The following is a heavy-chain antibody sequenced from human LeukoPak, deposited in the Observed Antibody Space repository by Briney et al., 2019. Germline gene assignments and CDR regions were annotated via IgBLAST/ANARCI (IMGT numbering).Heavy chain of an antibody. V-gene: IGHV3-30*18. CDR3: AKDRGSSWCLYYFDD. CDR1: GFTFSSYG. J-gene: IGHJ4*02. Sequence: PGGSLRLSCAASGFTFSSYGMHWVRQAPGKGLEWVAVISYDGSDKYYADSVKGRFTISRDNSKNTLYLQMNSLRTEDTAVYYCAKDRGSSWCLYYFDDWGQGTLVTVSS. CDR2: ISYDGSDK. D-gene: IGHD6-13*01.